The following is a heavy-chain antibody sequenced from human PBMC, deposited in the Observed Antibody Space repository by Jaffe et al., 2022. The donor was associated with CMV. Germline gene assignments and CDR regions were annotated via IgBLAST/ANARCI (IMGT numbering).Heavy chain of an antibody. D-gene: IGHD6-13*01. CDR3: AKGPPLAAAGSGQWQGFDY. CDR1: GFTFSSYG. V-gene: IGHV3-30*18. CDR2: ISYDGSNK. Sequence: QVQLVESGGGVVQPGRSLRLSCAASGFTFSSYGMHWVRQAPGKGLEWVAVISYDGSNKYYADSVKGRFTISRDNSKNTLYLQMNSLRAEDTAVYYCAKGPPLAAAGSGQWQGFDYWGQGTLVTVSS. J-gene: IGHJ4*02.